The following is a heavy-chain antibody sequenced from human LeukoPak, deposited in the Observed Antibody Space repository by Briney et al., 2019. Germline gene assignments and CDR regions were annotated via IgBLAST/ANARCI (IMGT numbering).Heavy chain of an antibody. CDR1: GYTFTGYY. V-gene: IGHV1-2*02. J-gene: IGHJ4*02. CDR2: INPNSGGT. D-gene: IGHD4-23*01. Sequence: ASVKVSCKASGYTFTGYYMHWVRQAPGQGLEWMGWINPNSGGTNYAQKFQGRVTMTRDTSISTAYMELSRLRSDDTAVYYCERERPRGGDGGYWGQGTLVTVSS. CDR3: ERERPRGGDGGY.